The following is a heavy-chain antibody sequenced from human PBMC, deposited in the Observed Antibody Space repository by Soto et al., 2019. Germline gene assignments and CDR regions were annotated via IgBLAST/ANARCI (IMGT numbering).Heavy chain of an antibody. Sequence: QEQLPESGPRLVKPSETLSLPCSVSGGSISNYHWSWIRQPPGKGLERIASISYTGSTNYSPSLKSRVTMLLATFKKQCSIKLSSVTRADTGVYYCARVAAIAYWSCYEEYWGRGTLVTVSS. J-gene: IGHJ4*02. CDR1: GGSISNYH. CDR2: ISYTGST. CDR3: ARVAAIAYWSCYEEY. V-gene: IGHV4-59*01. D-gene: IGHD3-3*01.